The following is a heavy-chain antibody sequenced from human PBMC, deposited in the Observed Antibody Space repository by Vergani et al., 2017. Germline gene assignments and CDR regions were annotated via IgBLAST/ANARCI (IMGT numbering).Heavy chain of an antibody. D-gene: IGHD7-27*01. Sequence: QVQMQESGPGLVKTSETLSLTCSASGAPIRYWCWGWLRQPAGKGLEWIGRLCPSGSTNYKPSLKSRVTMSIDTSKNQFSLKLTSVTAANTAVYYCATGAGPFDIWGQGILVTVSS. CDR2: LCPSGST. V-gene: IGHV4-4*07. J-gene: IGHJ4*02. CDR1: GAPIRYWC. CDR3: ATGAGPFDI.